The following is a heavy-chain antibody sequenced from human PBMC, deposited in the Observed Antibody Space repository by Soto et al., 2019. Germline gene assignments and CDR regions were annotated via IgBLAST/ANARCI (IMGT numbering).Heavy chain of an antibody. CDR2: ISAYNGNT. J-gene: IGHJ4*02. V-gene: IGHV1-18*01. Sequence: GASVKVSCKASGYTFTSYGISWVRQAPGQGLEWMGWISAYNGNTNYAQKLQGRVTMTTDTSTSTAYMGLRSLRSDDTAVYYCAGDGVTHGDYYFDYWGQGTLVTVSS. CDR3: AGDGVTHGDYYFDY. D-gene: IGHD4-17*01. CDR1: GYTFTSYG.